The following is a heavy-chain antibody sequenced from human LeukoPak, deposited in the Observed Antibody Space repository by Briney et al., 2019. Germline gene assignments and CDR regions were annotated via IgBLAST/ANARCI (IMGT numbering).Heavy chain of an antibody. J-gene: IGHJ4*02. CDR3: ALNDYGDGLGY. CDR1: GYTLTAYY. D-gene: IGHD4-17*01. Sequence: ASVKVSCKASGYTLTAYYIHWVRQAPGLGLEWMGWINPNSGVTKSAQRFQGRVTMTSDTSITTAYMELSRLRSDDTAVYYCALNDYGDGLGYWGQGTLVTVFS. V-gene: IGHV1-2*02. CDR2: INPNSGVT.